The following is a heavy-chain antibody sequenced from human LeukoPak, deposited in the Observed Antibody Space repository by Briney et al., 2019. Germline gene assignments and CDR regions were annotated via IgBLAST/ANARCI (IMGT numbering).Heavy chain of an antibody. CDR2: IKSKTDGGTT. D-gene: IGHD4-17*01. J-gene: IGHJ4*02. CDR3: TTPDYGDFVPQQEY. CDR1: GFTFSNAW. Sequence: GGSLRLSCAASGFTFSNAWMSWIRQAPGKGLEWVGRIKSKTDGGTTDYAAPVKGRFTISRDDSKNTLYLQMNSLKTEDTAVYYCTTPDYGDFVPQQEYWGQGTLVTVSS. V-gene: IGHV3-15*01.